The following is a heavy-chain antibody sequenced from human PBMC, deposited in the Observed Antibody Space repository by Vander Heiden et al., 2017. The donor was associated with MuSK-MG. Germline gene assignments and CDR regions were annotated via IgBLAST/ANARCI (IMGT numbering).Heavy chain of an antibody. D-gene: IGHD3-10*01. V-gene: IGHV3-7*03. J-gene: IGHJ4*02. CDR1: AFTFSTYW. Sequence: EVQQVESGGGLVQPGGSLRLSCAASAFTFSTYWMSWVRQAPGKGLEWVASIKQDGSEKYYVDSLKGRFTISRDNAKNSLYLQMSSLRAEDTAVYYCARGRGLPDWGQGTLVTVSS. CDR3: ARGRGLPD. CDR2: IKQDGSEK.